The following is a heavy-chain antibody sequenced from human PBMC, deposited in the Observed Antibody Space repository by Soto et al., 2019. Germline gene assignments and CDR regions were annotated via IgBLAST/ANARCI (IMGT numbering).Heavy chain of an antibody. CDR3: ARDDKAPYNWNDGGSFDY. D-gene: IGHD1-1*01. V-gene: IGHV1-69*02. J-gene: IGHJ4*02. CDR2: IIPILGIA. Sequence: QVQLVQSGAEVKKPGSSVKVSCKASGGTFSSYTISWVRQAPGQGLEWMGRIIPILGIANYAQKFQGRVTITADXXTXTXXMELSSLRSEDTAVYYCARDDKAPYNWNDGGSFDYWGQGTLVTVSS. CDR1: GGTFSSYT.